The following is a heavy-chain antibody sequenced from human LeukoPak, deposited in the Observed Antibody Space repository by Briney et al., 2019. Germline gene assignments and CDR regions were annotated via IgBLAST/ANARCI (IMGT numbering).Heavy chain of an antibody. D-gene: IGHD2-15*01. Sequence: PGGSLRLSCAASGFIFGTYAMTWVRQAPGKGLEWVSGISGSGGSGSGGSTYYAESVKGRFTISRDNSKNTLYLQMTSLRAEDTAVYYCAKDQSCSGGSCCFDYWGQGTLVTVSS. CDR3: AKDQSCSGGSCCFDY. CDR2: ISGSGGSGSGGST. V-gene: IGHV3-23*01. J-gene: IGHJ4*02. CDR1: GFIFGTYA.